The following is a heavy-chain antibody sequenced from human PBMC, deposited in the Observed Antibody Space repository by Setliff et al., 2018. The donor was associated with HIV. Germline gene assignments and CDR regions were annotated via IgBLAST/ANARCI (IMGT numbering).Heavy chain of an antibody. CDR2: IGSLGDK. Sequence: GGSLRLSCVGSGFTFNDYHISWIRQAPGKGLEWISYIGSLGDKEYADSVKGRFTISRDNARKSVYLQIDSLRAEDTAVYYCARDVTVRLSVEYYFDYWGQGTLVTVSS. D-gene: IGHD2-15*01. J-gene: IGHJ4*02. CDR1: GFTFNDYH. CDR3: ARDVTVRLSVEYYFDY. V-gene: IGHV3-11*05.